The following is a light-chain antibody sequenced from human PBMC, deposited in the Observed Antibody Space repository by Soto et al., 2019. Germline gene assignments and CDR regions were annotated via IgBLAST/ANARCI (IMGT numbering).Light chain of an antibody. CDR2: DVS. CDR3: SSYTSSSPDV. J-gene: IGLJ1*01. V-gene: IGLV2-14*01. CDR1: SSDVGGYNY. Sequence: QSALTQPASVSVSPGQSITISCTGTSSDVGGYNYVSWYQQHPGKAPKLMIYDVSNRPSGVSNRFSGSKSGNTASLTISGLQAEDEADYYCSSYTSSSPDVFGTGTKVTVL.